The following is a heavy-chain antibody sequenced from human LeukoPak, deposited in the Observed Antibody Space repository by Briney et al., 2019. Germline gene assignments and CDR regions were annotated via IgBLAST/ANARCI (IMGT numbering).Heavy chain of an antibody. CDR1: GFTFSSYG. V-gene: IGHV3-48*03. CDR3: ARVGARGNFDY. CDR2: ISSSGSTI. D-gene: IGHD4-23*01. Sequence: PGGSLRLSCAASGFTFSSYGMNWVRQAPGKGLEWVSYISSSGSTIYYADSVKGRFTISRDNAKNSLYLQMNSLRAEDTAVYYCARVGARGNFDYWGQGTLVTVSS. J-gene: IGHJ4*02.